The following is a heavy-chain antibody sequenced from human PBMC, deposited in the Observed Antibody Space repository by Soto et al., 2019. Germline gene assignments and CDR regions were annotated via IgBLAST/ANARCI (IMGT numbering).Heavy chain of an antibody. CDR1: GASISSYY. D-gene: IGHD2-21*01. J-gene: IGHJ4*02. CDR3: ARHYSADPFDY. Sequence: SETLSLTCTVSGASISSYYWSWIRQPPGKGLEWVGCISYSGSTDYNPSLKSRVTISMDTSKNQFSLKLTSVTAADTAVYFCARHYSADPFDYWGQGTLVTVSS. CDR2: ISYSGST. V-gene: IGHV4-59*08.